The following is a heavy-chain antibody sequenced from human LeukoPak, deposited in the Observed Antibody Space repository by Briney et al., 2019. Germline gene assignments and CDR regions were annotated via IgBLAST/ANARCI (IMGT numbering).Heavy chain of an antibody. V-gene: IGHV3-21*01. CDR2: IRSSSSYI. J-gene: IGHJ4*02. Sequence: KPGGSLRLSCAASGFTFSSYWMSWVRQAPGKGLEWVSSIRSSSSYIYYADSVKGRFTISRDNAKNSLYLQMNSLGAEDTAVYYCARVSYDILTGYSYIDYWGQGTLVTVSS. D-gene: IGHD3-9*01. CDR3: ARVSYDILTGYSYIDY. CDR1: GFTFSSYW.